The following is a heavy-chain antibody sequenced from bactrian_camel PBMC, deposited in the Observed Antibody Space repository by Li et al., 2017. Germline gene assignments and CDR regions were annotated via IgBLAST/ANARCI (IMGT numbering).Heavy chain of an antibody. CDR2: FGDDGST. J-gene: IGHJ6*01. D-gene: IGHD3*01. V-gene: IGHV3S53*01. CDR3: AASRWVTWAARLIETDFHY. Sequence: QLVESGGGSVQAGGSLRLSCQVPGYRYSSNCVAWFRQAPGKKREGVAGFGDDGSTTYAEFAKGRFTISKDDAKNIVHLQMNELKPEDTAMYSCAASRWVTWAARLIETDFHYWGQGTQVTVS. CDR1: GYRYSSNC.